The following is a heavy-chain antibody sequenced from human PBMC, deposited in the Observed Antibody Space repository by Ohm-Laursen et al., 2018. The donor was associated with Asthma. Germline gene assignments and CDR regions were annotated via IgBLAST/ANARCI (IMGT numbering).Heavy chain of an antibody. CDR1: GFTFSSYY. CDR2: IKQDGTEE. J-gene: IGHJ4*02. CDR3: ATSRRLGY. Sequence: SLRLSCAAAGFTFSSYYMNWVRQAPGKGLEWVANIKQDGTEENYVDSVNGRFTISRDKAKNLLFLEMINLRAEDTAVYYCATSRRLGYWGQGTLVTVSS. V-gene: IGHV3-7*01. D-gene: IGHD6-6*01.